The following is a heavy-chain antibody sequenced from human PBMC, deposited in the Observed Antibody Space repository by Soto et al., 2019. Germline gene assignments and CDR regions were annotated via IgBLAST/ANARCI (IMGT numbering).Heavy chain of an antibody. V-gene: IGHV1-46*03. D-gene: IGHD1-7*01. CDR3: ARDMCNRVTATCPWYFDL. CDR1: GYTFTSYY. J-gene: IGHJ2*01. Sequence: QVQLVQSGAEVKKPGASVKVSCKVSGYTFTSYYMHWVRQAPGQGLEWMGIINPSGGSTSYAQKFQGRVTMTGDTSTSTVYMELSSLRSEDTAVYYCARDMCNRVTATCPWYFDLWGRGTLVTVSS. CDR2: INPSGGST.